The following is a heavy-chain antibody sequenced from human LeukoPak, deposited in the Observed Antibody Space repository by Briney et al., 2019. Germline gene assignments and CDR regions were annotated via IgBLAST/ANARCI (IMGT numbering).Heavy chain of an antibody. CDR1: GFTFRRYE. CDR3: ARGVPGYCSGTSCYKDYYYMDV. Sequence: GGSLRLSCAAPGFTFRRYEMNWVRQAPGKGLEWVSYISSSGSTIYYADSVKGRFTISRDNAKNSLFVQMNSLRAEDTAVYYCARGVPGYCSGTSCYKDYYYMDVWGKGTTVTVSS. D-gene: IGHD2-2*02. V-gene: IGHV3-48*03. CDR2: ISSSGSTI. J-gene: IGHJ6*03.